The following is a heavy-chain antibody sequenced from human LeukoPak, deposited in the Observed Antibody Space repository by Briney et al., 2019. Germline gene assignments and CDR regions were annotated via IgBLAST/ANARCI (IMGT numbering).Heavy chain of an antibody. J-gene: IGHJ4*02. V-gene: IGHV1-2*04. Sequence: ASVKVSCKASGYTFTGYYMHWVRQAPGQGLEWMGWINPNSGGTNYAQKFQGWVTMTRDTSISTAYMELSRLRSDDTAVYYCARGDSSGYYYDYWGQGTLVTVSS. CDR1: GYTFTGYY. CDR3: ARGDSSGYYYDY. CDR2: INPNSGGT. D-gene: IGHD3-22*01.